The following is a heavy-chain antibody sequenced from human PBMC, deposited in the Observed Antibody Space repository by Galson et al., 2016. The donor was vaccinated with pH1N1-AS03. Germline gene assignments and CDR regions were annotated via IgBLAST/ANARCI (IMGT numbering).Heavy chain of an antibody. CDR2: IDPSGGPT. J-gene: IGHJ4*02. V-gene: IGHV1-46*01. Sequence: VSCKASGYTLTRYYMHWVRQAPGQGLEWMGIIDPSGGPTTYAPKFQGRFTITTDTSTSTVYMELVSLRSEDTAVYYCARRYYFDYWGQGTLVTVSS. D-gene: IGHD3-16*02. CDR1: GYTLTRYY. CDR3: ARRYYFDY.